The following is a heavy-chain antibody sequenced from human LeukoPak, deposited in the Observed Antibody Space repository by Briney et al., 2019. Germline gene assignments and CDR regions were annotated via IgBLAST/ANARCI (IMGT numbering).Heavy chain of an antibody. CDR2: MYTSGST. J-gene: IGHJ4*02. V-gene: IGHV4-4*07. Sequence: SETLSLTCTVSGGSISSYYWSWIRQPAGKGLEWIGRMYTSGSTNYNPSLESRVTMSVDTSKNQFSLKLSSVTAADTAVYYCARVLPTYCSSTSCSGGGVDYWGQGTLVTVSS. CDR1: GGSISSYY. D-gene: IGHD2-2*01. CDR3: ARVLPTYCSSTSCSGGGVDY.